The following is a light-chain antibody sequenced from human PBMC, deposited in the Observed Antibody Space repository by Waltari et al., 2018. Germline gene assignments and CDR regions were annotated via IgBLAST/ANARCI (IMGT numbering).Light chain of an antibody. CDR3: QQYNSYSRT. J-gene: IGKJ1*01. V-gene: IGKV1-5*03. Sequence: IQMTQSPSTLSASVGHRLTITCRASQSISSWLAWYQQQPGKAPKLLIYKASSLESGVPSRFSGSGSGTEFTLTISSLQPDDFATYYCQQYNSYSRTFGQGTKVEIK. CDR2: KAS. CDR1: QSISSW.